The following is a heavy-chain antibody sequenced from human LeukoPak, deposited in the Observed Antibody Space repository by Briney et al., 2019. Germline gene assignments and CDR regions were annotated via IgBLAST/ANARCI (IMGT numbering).Heavy chain of an antibody. CDR1: GDSISSSSYY. D-gene: IGHD3-10*01. Sequence: SETLSLTCSVSGDSISSSSYYWGWIRQSPGKGLEWIGSIYYSGTTYYNPSLKSRVTISVDTSKNQFSLKLNSVTAADTAVYYCARSLLYYYGSGSFIDPWGQGTLVTVSS. J-gene: IGHJ5*02. CDR2: IYYSGTT. CDR3: ARSLLYYYGSGSFIDP. V-gene: IGHV4-39*01.